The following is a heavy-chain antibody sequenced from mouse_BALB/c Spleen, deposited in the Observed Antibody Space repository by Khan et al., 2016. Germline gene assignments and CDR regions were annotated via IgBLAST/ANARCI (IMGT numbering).Heavy chain of an antibody. CDR2: IFPSDSYT. CDR1: GYTFTSYW. V-gene: IGHV1-69*02. Sequence: QVQLQQPGAELVRPGASVKLSCKASGYTFTSYWINWMKQRPGQGLEWIGNIFPSDSYTNYNQKFKDKATLTVDKSSSTAYMQLSSPTSEDSAIYYCTRGESTMIRGFAYWGHGTLVTVSA. J-gene: IGHJ3*01. D-gene: IGHD2-4*01. CDR3: TRGESTMIRGFAY.